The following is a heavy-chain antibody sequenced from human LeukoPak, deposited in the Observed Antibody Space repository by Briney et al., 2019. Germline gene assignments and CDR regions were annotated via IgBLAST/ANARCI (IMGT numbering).Heavy chain of an antibody. D-gene: IGHD3-10*01. Sequence: GGSLRLSCAASGFTVGSTYMSWVRQAPGKGLEWVSVIYTGGGTYYAESVKGRFTISRDNSKNTLYLLMNSLRVEDTAVYYRAGRTRLARGVHYMDVWGKGATVTVSS. V-gene: IGHV3-53*01. CDR3: AGRTRLARGVHYMDV. CDR1: GFTVGSTY. J-gene: IGHJ6*03. CDR2: IYTGGGT.